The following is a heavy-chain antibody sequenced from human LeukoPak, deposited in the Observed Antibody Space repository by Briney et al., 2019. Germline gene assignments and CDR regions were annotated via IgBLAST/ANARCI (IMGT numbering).Heavy chain of an antibody. J-gene: IGHJ4*02. Sequence: ASVKVSCKASGGTFKNYTFSWVRQAPGQGLEWMGGIIPIFATATYAQKLQGRVTMTTDTSTSTAYMELRSLRSDDTAVYYCARDFYTRLVGATAYFDYWGQGTLVTVSS. CDR1: GGTFKNYT. CDR3: ARDFYTRLVGATAYFDY. CDR2: IIPIFATA. V-gene: IGHV1-69*05. D-gene: IGHD1-26*01.